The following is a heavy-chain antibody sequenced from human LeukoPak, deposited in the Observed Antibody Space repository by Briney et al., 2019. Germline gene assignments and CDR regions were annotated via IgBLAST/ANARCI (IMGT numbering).Heavy chain of an antibody. CDR1: GFTFSDYV. J-gene: IGHJ4*02. CDR3: VNNYGSGSQYFDY. V-gene: IGHV3-64D*09. Sequence: GGSLRLSCSASGFTFSDYVMYWVRQAPGKGLEYVSAISSNGGTTYYADSVKGRFTISRDNSKNTLYLQMRSLRAEDTAVYYCVNNYGSGSQYFDYWGQGTLVTVSS. D-gene: IGHD3-10*01. CDR2: ISSNGGTT.